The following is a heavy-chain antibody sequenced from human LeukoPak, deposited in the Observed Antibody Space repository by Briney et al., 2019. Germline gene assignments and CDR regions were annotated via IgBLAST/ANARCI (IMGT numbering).Heavy chain of an antibody. D-gene: IGHD6-19*01. J-gene: IGHJ3*02. CDR1: GYTLTELS. V-gene: IGHV1-24*01. CDR2: FDPEDGET. CDR3: ATDRTVAGPSTGNDAFDI. Sequence: ASVKVSCKVSGYTLTELSMHWVRQAPGKGLEWMGGFDPEDGETIYAQKFQGRVTMTEDTSTDTAYMELSSLRSEDTAVYYCATDRTVAGPSTGNDAFDIWGQGTMVTVSS.